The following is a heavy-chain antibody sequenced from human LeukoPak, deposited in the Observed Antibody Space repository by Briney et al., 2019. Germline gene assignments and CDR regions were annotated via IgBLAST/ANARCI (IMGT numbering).Heavy chain of an antibody. CDR1: GFAFSTYS. D-gene: IGHD2-2*01. CDR2: INTRSKT. V-gene: IGHV3-21*01. Sequence: GGSLRLSCAASGFAFSTYSMNWVRQAPGKGLEWVAAINTRSKTYYADSVKGRFTMSRDNAKNSLYLQMNSLRAEDTAVYYCARETGCSSTSCYGEAFDIWGQGTMVTVSS. CDR3: ARETGCSSTSCYGEAFDI. J-gene: IGHJ3*02.